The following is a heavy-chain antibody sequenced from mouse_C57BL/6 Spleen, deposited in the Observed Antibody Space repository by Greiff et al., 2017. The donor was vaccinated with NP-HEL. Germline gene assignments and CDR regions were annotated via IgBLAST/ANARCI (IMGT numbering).Heavy chain of an antibody. D-gene: IGHD1-1*01. CDR1: GYAFTNYL. Sequence: VQLQESGAELVRPGTSVKVSCKASGYAFTNYLIEWVKQRPGQGLEWIGVINPGSGGTNYNEKFKGKATLTADKSSSTAYMQLSSLTSEDSAVYFCARDWLFYYGSSRFAYWGQGTLVTVSA. CDR2: INPGSGGT. J-gene: IGHJ3*01. V-gene: IGHV1-54*01. CDR3: ARDWLFYYGSSRFAY.